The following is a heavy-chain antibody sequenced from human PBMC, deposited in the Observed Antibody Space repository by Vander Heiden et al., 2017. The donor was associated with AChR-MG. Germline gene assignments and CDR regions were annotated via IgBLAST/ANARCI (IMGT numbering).Heavy chain of an antibody. J-gene: IGHJ4*02. D-gene: IGHD5-12*01. CDR3: ARGVGYGDS. CDR1: AGSIRSHY. Sequence: QVQLQESGPGLVKPSETLSLTCTVSAGSIRSHYCSWIRQPPGKGLEWIGHISYSGGTNYNPSLKSRVTISLDTSKNQFSLRLTSVNAADTAVYYCARGVGYGDSWGQGVLVTVSS. CDR2: ISYSGGT. V-gene: IGHV4-59*11.